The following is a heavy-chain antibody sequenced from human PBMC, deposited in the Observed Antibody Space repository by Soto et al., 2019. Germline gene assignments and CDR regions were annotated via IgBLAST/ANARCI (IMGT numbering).Heavy chain of an antibody. J-gene: IGHJ4*02. D-gene: IGHD2-21*02. CDR1: GGSISSGDYY. Sequence: KTSETLSLTCTVSGGSISSGDYYWSWIRQPPGKGLEWIGYIYYSGSTYYNPSLKSRVTISVDTSKNQFSLKLSSVTAADTAVYYCAREPSMKGGGNSVFDYWGQGTLVTVSS. CDR3: AREPSMKGGGNSVFDY. CDR2: IYYSGST. V-gene: IGHV4-30-4*01.